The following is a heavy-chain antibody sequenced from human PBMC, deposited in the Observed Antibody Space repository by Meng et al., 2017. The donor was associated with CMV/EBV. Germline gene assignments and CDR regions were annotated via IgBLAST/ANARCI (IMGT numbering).Heavy chain of an antibody. CDR2: MKSKTDGGTT. CDR3: TRRVVTDHYYYGMDV. Sequence: ETLSLTCAASGFTFSNAWMSWVRQAPGKGLEWVGRMKSKTDGGTTDYAAPVKGRFTISRDDSKNTLYLQMNSLKTEDTAVYYCTRRVVTDHYYYGMDVWGQGTTVTVSS. D-gene: IGHD3-3*01. V-gene: IGHV3-15*01. J-gene: IGHJ6*02. CDR1: GFTFSNAW.